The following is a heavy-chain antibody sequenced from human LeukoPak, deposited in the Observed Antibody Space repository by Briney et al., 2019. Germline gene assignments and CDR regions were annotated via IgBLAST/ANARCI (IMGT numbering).Heavy chain of an antibody. D-gene: IGHD2-15*01. CDR3: ASLHLDIVVVVAAWGAFDI. Sequence: SETLSLTCTVSGGSISSGDYYWSWIRQPPGKGLEWIGYIYYSGSTYYNPSLKSRVTISVDTSKNQFSLKLSSVTAADTAVYYCASLHLDIVVVVAAWGAFDIWGQGTMVTVSS. V-gene: IGHV4-30-4*01. CDR1: GGSISSGDYY. CDR2: IYYSGST. J-gene: IGHJ3*02.